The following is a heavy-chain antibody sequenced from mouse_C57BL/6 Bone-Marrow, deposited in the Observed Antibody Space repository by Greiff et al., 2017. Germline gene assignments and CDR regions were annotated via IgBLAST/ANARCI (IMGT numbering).Heavy chain of an antibody. CDR3: SYYYGSSFRWYFDV. CDR1: GSNIKDDY. Sequence: VQLLQSGAELVRPGASVKLSCTASGSNIKDDYMHWVKQRPEQGLEWIGWIDPENGDTEYASKFQGKATITADTSSNTAYLQLSSLTSEGTAVYYCSYYYGSSFRWYFDVWGTGTTVTVSS. V-gene: IGHV14-4*01. J-gene: IGHJ1*03. D-gene: IGHD1-1*01. CDR2: IDPENGDT.